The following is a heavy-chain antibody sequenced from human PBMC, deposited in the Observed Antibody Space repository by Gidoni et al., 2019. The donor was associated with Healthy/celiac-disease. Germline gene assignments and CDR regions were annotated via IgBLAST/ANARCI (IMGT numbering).Heavy chain of an antibody. J-gene: IGHJ6*02. CDR1: GFPFSSYA. CDR2: ISYDGSNK. CDR3: ARKYSYGNYYYDGMDV. Sequence: QVQLVESGGGVVQPGRSLRLSCAASGFPFSSYAMHWVRQAPGKGLEWVAVISYDGSNKYYADSVKGRFTISRDNSKNTLYLQMNSLRAEDTAVYYCARKYSYGNYYYDGMDVWGQGTTVTVSS. V-gene: IGHV3-30-3*01. D-gene: IGHD5-18*01.